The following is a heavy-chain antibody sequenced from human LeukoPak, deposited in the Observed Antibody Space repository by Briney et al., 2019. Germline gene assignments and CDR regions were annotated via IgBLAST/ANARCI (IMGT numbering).Heavy chain of an antibody. V-gene: IGHV3-23*01. CDR2: ISGSGGST. D-gene: IGHD3-22*01. CDR1: GFTFSSYA. J-gene: IGHJ4*02. Sequence: PGGSLRLSCAASGFTFSSYAMSWVRQAPGKGLEWVSAISGSGGSTYYADSVKGRFTISRDNSKNTLYLQMNSLRAEDTAVYYCARCSSGYYLFFDYWGQGSLVTVSS. CDR3: ARCSSGYYLFFDY.